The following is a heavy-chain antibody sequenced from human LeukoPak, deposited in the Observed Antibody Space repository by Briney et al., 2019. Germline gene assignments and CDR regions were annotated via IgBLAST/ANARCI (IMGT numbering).Heavy chain of an antibody. J-gene: IGHJ4*02. V-gene: IGHV3-7*01. CDR1: GFTFSSYS. CDR2: IKQDGSEK. Sequence: GGFLRLSCAASGFTFSSYSMNWVRQAPGKGLEWVANIKQDGSEKYYVDSVKGRFTISRDNAKNSLYLQMNSLRAEDTAVYYCARAMVWDHGDYWGQGTLVTVSS. CDR3: ARAMVWDHGDY. D-gene: IGHD1-14*01.